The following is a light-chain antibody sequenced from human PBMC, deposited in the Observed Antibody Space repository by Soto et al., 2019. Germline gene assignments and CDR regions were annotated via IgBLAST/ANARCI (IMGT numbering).Light chain of an antibody. CDR2: DVN. Sequence: QSALTQPRSVSGSPGQSVTISCTGTSSDVGAYDHVSWYQQHPGKAPKLMIHDVNQRPSGVPDRLSGSKSGNTASLTISGLQAEDDADYYCCSFAAMSGYVFGTGTKLTVL. CDR3: CSFAAMSGYV. CDR1: SSDVGAYDH. V-gene: IGLV2-11*01. J-gene: IGLJ1*01.